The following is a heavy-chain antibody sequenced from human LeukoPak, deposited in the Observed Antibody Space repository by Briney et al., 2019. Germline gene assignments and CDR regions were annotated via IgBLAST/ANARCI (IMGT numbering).Heavy chain of an antibody. CDR2: IYYSGST. CDR1: GGSISSYY. CDR3: ARLRYFDWLRGGYFDY. D-gene: IGHD3-9*01. J-gene: IGHJ4*02. Sequence: PSETPSLTCTVSGGSISSYYWSWIRQPPGKGLEWIGYIYYSGSTNYNPSLKSRVTISVDTSKNQFSLKLSSVTAADTAVYYCARLRYFDWLRGGYFDYWGQGTLVTVSS. V-gene: IGHV4-59*08.